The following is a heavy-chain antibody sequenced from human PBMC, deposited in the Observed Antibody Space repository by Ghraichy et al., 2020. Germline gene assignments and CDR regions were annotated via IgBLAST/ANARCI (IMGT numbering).Heavy chain of an antibody. CDR3: ARRGYGNAFDI. V-gene: IGHV4-39*01. J-gene: IGHJ3*02. CDR2: VSNSGSP. D-gene: IGHD5-12*01. Sequence: ETLSLTCTVSGGSISSFTSYWGWIRQPPGKGLEWIGSVSNSGSPHYNSSLKSRVTISVDTSKHQFSLNLSSVTAADTAVYYCARRGYGNAFDIWGQGALVPVSS. CDR1: GGSISSFTSY.